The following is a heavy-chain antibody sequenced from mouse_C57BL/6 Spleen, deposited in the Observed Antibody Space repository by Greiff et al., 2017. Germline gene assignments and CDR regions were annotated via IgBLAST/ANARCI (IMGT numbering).Heavy chain of an antibody. CDR3: ARHEGETAQASWFAY. D-gene: IGHD3-2*02. V-gene: IGHV1-62-2*01. J-gene: IGHJ3*01. Sequence: QVQLQQSGAELVKPGASVKLSCQASGYTFTEYTIHWVKQRSGQGLEWIGWFYPGSGSIKYNEKFKDKATLTADKSSSTVYLELSRLSSDDSAVYFCARHEGETAQASWFAYWGQGTLVTVSA. CDR2: FYPGSGSI. CDR1: GYTFTEYT.